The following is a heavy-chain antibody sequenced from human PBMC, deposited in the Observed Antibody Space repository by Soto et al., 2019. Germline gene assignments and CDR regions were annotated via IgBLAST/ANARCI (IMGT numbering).Heavy chain of an antibody. D-gene: IGHD3-3*02. Sequence: PGPSVSLSCAASGFTFSSYCMHWVRQAPGEGLEWVAVISYDGSNKYYADSVKGRFTSSRDNSKNTLSLQMNRLRAEDTAVYYCAKDLRQRAEITSLAYYYSGMDVWGQRTTITV. CDR1: GFTFSSYC. J-gene: IGHJ6*02. CDR3: AKDLRQRAEITSLAYYYSGMDV. CDR2: ISYDGSNK. V-gene: IGHV3-30*18.